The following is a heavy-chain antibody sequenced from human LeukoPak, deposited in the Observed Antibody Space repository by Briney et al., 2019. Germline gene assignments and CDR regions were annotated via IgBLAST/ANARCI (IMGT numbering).Heavy chain of an antibody. J-gene: IGHJ6*03. CDR2: ISSSSSYI. V-gene: IGHV3-21*01. CDR1: GFTFSSYG. D-gene: IGHD2-15*01. Sequence: GGSLRLSCAASGFTFSSYGMNWVRQAPGKGLEWVSSISSSSSYIYYADSVKGRFTISRDNAKNSLYLQMNSLRAEDTAVYYCARDSVVAANYYYYYMDVWGKGTTVTVSS. CDR3: ARDSVVAANYYYYYMDV.